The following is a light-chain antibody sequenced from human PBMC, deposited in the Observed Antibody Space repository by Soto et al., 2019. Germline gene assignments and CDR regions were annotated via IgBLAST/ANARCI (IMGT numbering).Light chain of an antibody. CDR1: QSVSSSY. J-gene: IGKJ1*01. V-gene: IGKV3-20*01. CDR3: QQYGSSRWT. Sequence: EIVLTQSPGTLSLSPGERATLSCRASQSVSSSYLAWYQQNRGQAPRLLIYGASSRAPGIPDRFGGSGSGTDCTITISRLKHEDFALYYCQQYGSSRWTFGQGTKVEIK. CDR2: GAS.